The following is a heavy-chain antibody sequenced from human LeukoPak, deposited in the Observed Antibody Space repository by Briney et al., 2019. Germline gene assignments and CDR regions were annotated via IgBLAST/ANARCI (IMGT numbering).Heavy chain of an antibody. Sequence: PSETLSLTCTVSGGSISSYYWSWIRQPPGKGLEWIGYIYYSGSTNYNPSLKSRVTISVDTSKNQFSLKLSSVTAADTAVYYCARTSRRYSSSWYVKYFQHWGQGTLVTVSS. CDR3: ARTSRRYSSSWYVKYFQH. J-gene: IGHJ1*01. CDR2: IYYSGST. CDR1: GGSISSYY. D-gene: IGHD6-13*01. V-gene: IGHV4-59*12.